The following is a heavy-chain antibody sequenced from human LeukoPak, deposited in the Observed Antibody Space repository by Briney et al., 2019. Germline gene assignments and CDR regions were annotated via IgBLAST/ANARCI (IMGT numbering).Heavy chain of an antibody. CDR1: GFTFSSYS. V-gene: IGHV3-21*01. Sequence: PGGSLRLSCAASGFTFSSYSMNWFRQAPGKGLEWVSSINSDSSIMYYAESVKGRFTISRDNARNSLYLQMNSLRAEDTAVYYCIRDLFDDYSLDYWGQGALVTVSS. CDR2: INSDSSIM. D-gene: IGHD3-16*01. J-gene: IGHJ4*02. CDR3: IRDLFDDYSLDY.